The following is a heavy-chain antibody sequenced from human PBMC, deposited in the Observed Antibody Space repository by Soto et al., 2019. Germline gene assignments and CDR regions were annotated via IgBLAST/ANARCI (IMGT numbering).Heavy chain of an antibody. J-gene: IGHJ3*02. V-gene: IGHV1-69*02. CDR3: ASADIVATSNYGFDI. CDR2: IIPILGIA. CDR1: GGTFSSYT. D-gene: IGHD5-12*01. Sequence: QVQLVQSGAEVKKPGSSVKVSCKASGGTFSSYTISWVRQAPGQGLEWMGRIIPILGIATYAQKFQGRVTINADKSTSTAYMELSSLRSEDTAVYYCASADIVATSNYGFDIWGQGTMVTVSS.